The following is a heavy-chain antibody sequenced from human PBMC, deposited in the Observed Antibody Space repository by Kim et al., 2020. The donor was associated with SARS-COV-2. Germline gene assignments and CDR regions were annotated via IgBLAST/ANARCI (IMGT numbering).Heavy chain of an antibody. D-gene: IGHD3-10*01. V-gene: IGHV4-39*07. Sequence: SETLSLTRTVSGGSISSSSYYWGWIRQPPGKGLEWIGSIYYSGSTYYNPSLKSRVTISVDTSKNQFSLKLSSVTAADTAVYYCARDRRSGSYYLGYNWFDPWGQGTLGTVSS. CDR3: ARDRRSGSYYLGYNWFDP. CDR1: GGSISSSSYY. J-gene: IGHJ5*02. CDR2: IYYSGST.